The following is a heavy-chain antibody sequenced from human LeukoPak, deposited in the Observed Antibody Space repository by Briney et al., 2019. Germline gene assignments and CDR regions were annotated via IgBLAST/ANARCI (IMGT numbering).Heavy chain of an antibody. D-gene: IGHD3-22*01. CDR2: ISGSGGST. V-gene: IGHV3-23*01. CDR3: AKASAMIVVVSKHFDY. J-gene: IGHJ4*02. CDR1: GFTFSSYA. Sequence: GGSLGLSCAASGFTFSSYAMSWVRQAPGKGLEWVSAISGSGGSTYYADSVKGRFTISRDKSKNTLYLQMNSLRAEDTAVYYCAKASAMIVVVSKHFDYWGQGTLVTVSS.